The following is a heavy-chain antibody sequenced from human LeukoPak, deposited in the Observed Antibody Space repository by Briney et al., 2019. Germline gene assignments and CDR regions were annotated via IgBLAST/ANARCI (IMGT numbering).Heavy chain of an antibody. V-gene: IGHV3-30*04. Sequence: GGSLRLSCAASGFTFSSYAMHWVRQAPGKGLEWVAVISYDGSNKYYADSVKGRFTISRDNSKNTLYLQMNSLRAEDTAVYYCAREATLEGAFGIWGQGTMVTVSS. CDR1: GFTFSSYA. CDR2: ISYDGSNK. J-gene: IGHJ3*02. CDR3: AREATLEGAFGI.